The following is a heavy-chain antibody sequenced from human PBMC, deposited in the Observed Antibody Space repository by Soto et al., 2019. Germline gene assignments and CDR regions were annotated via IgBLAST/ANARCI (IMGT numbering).Heavy chain of an antibody. CDR2: IIPIFGTA. CDR3: AREGAAAGTGPRWFDP. CDR1: GGTFSSYA. Sequence: SVKVSCKASGGTFSSYAISWVRQAPGQGLEWMGGIIPIFGTANYAQKFQGRVTITADESTSTTYMELSSLRSEDTAVYYCAREGAAAGTGPRWFDPWGQGTLVTVSS. J-gene: IGHJ5*02. V-gene: IGHV1-69*13. D-gene: IGHD6-13*01.